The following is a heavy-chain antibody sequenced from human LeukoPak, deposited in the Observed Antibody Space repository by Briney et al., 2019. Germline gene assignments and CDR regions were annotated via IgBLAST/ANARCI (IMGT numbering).Heavy chain of an antibody. D-gene: IGHD3-22*01. CDR3: ASRGYDSSGYYYVGYYYGMDV. Sequence: SETLSLTCAVYGGSFSGYYWSWIRQPPGKGLEWIGETNHSGSTNYNPSLKSRVTISVDTSKNQFSLKLSSVTAADTAVYYCASRGYDSSGYYYVGYYYGMDVWGQGTTVTVSS. V-gene: IGHV4-34*01. CDR2: TNHSGST. J-gene: IGHJ6*02. CDR1: GGSFSGYY.